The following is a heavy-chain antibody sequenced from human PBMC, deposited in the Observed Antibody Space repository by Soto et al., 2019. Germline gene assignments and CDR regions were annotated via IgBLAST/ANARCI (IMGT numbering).Heavy chain of an antibody. CDR2: IKQDGSEK. CDR3: ARDYDYGDLRG. CDR1: GFTFSSYW. Sequence: GGSLRLSRAASGFTFSSYWMSWVRQAPGKGLEWVANIKQDGSEKYYVDSVKGRFTISRDNAKNSLYLQMNSLRAEDTAVYYCARDYDYGDLRGWGQGTLVTVSS. V-gene: IGHV3-7*01. J-gene: IGHJ4*02. D-gene: IGHD4-17*01.